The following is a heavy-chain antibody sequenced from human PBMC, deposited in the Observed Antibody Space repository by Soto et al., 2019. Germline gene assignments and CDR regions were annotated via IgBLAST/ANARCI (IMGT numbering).Heavy chain of an antibody. CDR2: IYYSGST. Sequence: SETLSLTCTVSGGPISSGDYYWSWIRQPPGKGLEWIGYIYYSGSTYYNPSLKSRVTISVDTSKNQFSLKLSSVTAADTAVYYCAREGDGYNGVGYWGQGTLVTVSS. CDR3: AREGDGYNGVGY. D-gene: IGHD5-12*01. CDR1: GGPISSGDYY. J-gene: IGHJ4*02. V-gene: IGHV4-30-4*01.